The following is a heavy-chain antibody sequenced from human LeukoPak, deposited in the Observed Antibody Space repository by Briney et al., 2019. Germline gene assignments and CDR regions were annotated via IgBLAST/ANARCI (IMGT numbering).Heavy chain of an antibody. CDR1: GYSLTSYW. CDR2: IYPGDSDT. J-gene: IGHJ6*02. D-gene: IGHD5-18*01. Sequence: GESLKISCKGSGYSLTSYWIGWVRQLPGKGLAWMGIIYPGDSDTRYSPSFQGQVTISADKSISTAYLQWSSLKASDTAMYYCASGGYSYSYYYYGMDVWGQGTTVTVSS. V-gene: IGHV5-51*01. CDR3: ASGGYSYSYYYYGMDV.